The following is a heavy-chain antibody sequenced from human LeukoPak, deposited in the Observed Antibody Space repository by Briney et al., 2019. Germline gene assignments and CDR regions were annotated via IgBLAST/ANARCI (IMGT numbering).Heavy chain of an antibody. J-gene: IGHJ3*02. D-gene: IGHD3-10*01. Sequence: ELLAVISYDGSNNSYADSVTGRFTISRDNSKNTLYLQMNSLRAEDTAVYYARAPGPAFDIWGQGTMVTVSS. CDR2: ISYDGSNN. CDR3: RAPGPAFDI. V-gene: IGHV3-30-3*01.